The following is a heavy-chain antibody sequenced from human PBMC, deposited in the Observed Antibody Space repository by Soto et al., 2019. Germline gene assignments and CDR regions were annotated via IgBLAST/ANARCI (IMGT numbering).Heavy chain of an antibody. V-gene: IGHV1-46*03. J-gene: IGHJ4*02. CDR3: AIVPYDFRSQNLDY. CDR1: GYTITNYY. CDR2: INPSDGST. D-gene: IGHD3-3*01. Sequence: QVQLVPSGAEMKKPGASVKVSCKTSGYTITNYYMHWVRQAPGQGLEWMGIINPSDGSTTYAQNFRGRVTMTRDTSTSTVYLALSSLRSEDTAVYYCAIVPYDFRSQNLDYWCQGTLVHGPS.